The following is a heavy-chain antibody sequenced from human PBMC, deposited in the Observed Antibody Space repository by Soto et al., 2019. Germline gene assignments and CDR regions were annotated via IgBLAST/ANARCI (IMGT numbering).Heavy chain of an antibody. CDR2: IKSKTDGGTT. Sequence: GGSLRLSCAASGFTFSNDWMNWVRQAPGKGLEWVGRIKSKTDGGTTDYAAPVKGRFTISRDDSKNTLYLQMNSLKTEDTAGYYCTTDPPGYYYGSGSYWPTSPQNVMDVWGQGTTVTVS. CDR3: TTDPPGYYYGSGSYWPTSPQNVMDV. V-gene: IGHV3-15*07. J-gene: IGHJ6*02. D-gene: IGHD3-10*01. CDR1: GFTFSNDW.